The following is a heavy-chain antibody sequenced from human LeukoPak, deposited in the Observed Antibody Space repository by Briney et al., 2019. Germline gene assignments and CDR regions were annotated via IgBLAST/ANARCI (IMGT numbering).Heavy chain of an antibody. Sequence: MPGGSLRLSCTTSGLTFSTSGFNWVRQAPGKGLEWVASIGPTGFDRYHADSIKGRFPISRDNANNFLYLQMDSLRAEDTAVYYCATETNGRHYDYWGQGTLLTVSS. J-gene: IGHJ4*02. CDR2: IGPTGFDR. CDR1: GLTFSTSG. V-gene: IGHV3-21*06. D-gene: IGHD1-14*01. CDR3: ATETNGRHYDY.